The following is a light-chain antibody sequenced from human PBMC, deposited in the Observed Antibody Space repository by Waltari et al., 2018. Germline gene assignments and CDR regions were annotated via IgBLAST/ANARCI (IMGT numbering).Light chain of an antibody. CDR1: QNVNYY. V-gene: IGKV3-15*01. CDR2: GAS. J-gene: IGKJ1*01. Sequence: EVVLTQSPATLSVSPGERATLSCRASQNVNYYLAWYQQKDGQAPRLLIYGASTRATGIPDGFSGSGSGTEFTLSISSLQSEDFAIYYCQQYNEWPRTFGQGTRVEI. CDR3: QQYNEWPRT.